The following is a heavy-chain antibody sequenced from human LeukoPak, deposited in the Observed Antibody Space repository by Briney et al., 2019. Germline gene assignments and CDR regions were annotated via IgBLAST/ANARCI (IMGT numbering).Heavy chain of an antibody. CDR1: GFPFSLYA. D-gene: IGHD2-2*01. Sequence: PGRSLRLSCAASGFPFSLYAMNWVRQAPGKGLEWVSYINDDSTDIHYADSVKGRFSISRDSARNTLYLQLSSLRAEDTAVYYCARDTFQPGLIDSWGQGTLVTVSS. J-gene: IGHJ4*02. V-gene: IGHV3-21*05. CDR3: ARDTFQPGLIDS. CDR2: INDDSTDI.